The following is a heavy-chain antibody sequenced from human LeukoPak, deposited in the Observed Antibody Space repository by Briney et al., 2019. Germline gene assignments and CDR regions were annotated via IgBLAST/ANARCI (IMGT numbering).Heavy chain of an antibody. V-gene: IGHV3-48*01. CDR3: AKFRAPYSSSWYSSYYYYGMDV. CDR2: ISSSSSTI. CDR1: GFTFSSYS. J-gene: IGHJ6*02. D-gene: IGHD6-13*01. Sequence: GGSLRLSCAASGFTFSSYSMNWVRQAPGKGLEWVSYISSSSSTIYYADSVKGRFTISRDNAKNSLYLQMNSLRAEDTAVYYCAKFRAPYSSSWYSSYYYYGMDVWGQGTTVTVSS.